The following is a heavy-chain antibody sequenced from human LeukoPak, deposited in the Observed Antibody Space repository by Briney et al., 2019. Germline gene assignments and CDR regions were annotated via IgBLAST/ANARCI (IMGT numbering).Heavy chain of an antibody. V-gene: IGHV3-23*01. CDR1: GFTFSSYA. CDR3: AKAQGGTNGLLDN. J-gene: IGHJ4*02. D-gene: IGHD3-16*01. Sequence: GGSLRLSCAASGFTFSSYAMTWVRQSPEKGLGWVSAVSYGASSTYYTDSVKGRFTISRDDSKNTLYLQMNSLRAEDTAVYYCAKAQGGTNGLLDNWGQGTLVTVSS. CDR2: VSYGASST.